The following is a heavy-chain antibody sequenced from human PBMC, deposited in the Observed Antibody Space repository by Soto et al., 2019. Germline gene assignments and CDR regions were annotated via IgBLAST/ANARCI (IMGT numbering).Heavy chain of an antibody. CDR2: INHSGST. CDR3: ARGLSRYYYDSSGYYPSDGTLGY. J-gene: IGHJ4*02. D-gene: IGHD3-22*01. CDR1: GGSFSGYY. V-gene: IGHV4-34*01. Sequence: SETLSLTCAVSGGSFSGYYWSWIRQPPGKGLEWIGEINHSGSTNYNPSLKSRVTISVDTSKNQFSLKLSSVTAADTAVYYCARGLSRYYYDSSGYYPSDGTLGYWGQGTLVTVSS.